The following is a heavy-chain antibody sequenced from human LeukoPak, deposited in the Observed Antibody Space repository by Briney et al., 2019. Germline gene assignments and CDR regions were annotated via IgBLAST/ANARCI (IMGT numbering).Heavy chain of an antibody. CDR1: GFTFSSYW. CDR3: GRVAGGGYYYYYMDV. J-gene: IGHJ6*03. CDR2: INNDGSST. Sequence: GGSLRLSCGASGFTFSSYWMHWVRQAPGKGLVWVSRINNDGSSTSYADSVQGRFTISRDNAKNTLYLQMNSLRAEDTALYYCGRVAGGGYYYYYMDVWGKGTTVIVSS. V-gene: IGHV3-74*01. D-gene: IGHD3-10*01.